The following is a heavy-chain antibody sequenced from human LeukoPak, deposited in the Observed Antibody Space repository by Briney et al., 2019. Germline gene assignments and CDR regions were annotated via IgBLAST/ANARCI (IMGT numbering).Heavy chain of an antibody. J-gene: IGHJ4*02. V-gene: IGHV5-10-1*01. CDR1: GYSFTSYW. CDR2: IDPSDSYT. CDR3: ARPGSGTIGIDY. Sequence: GESLKISCKGSGYSFTSYWISWVRQMPGKGLEWMGRIDPSDSYTNYSPSFQGHVTISVDKSISTAYLQWSSLKASDTAMYYCARPGSGTIGIDYWGQGTLVTVSS. D-gene: IGHD3-10*01.